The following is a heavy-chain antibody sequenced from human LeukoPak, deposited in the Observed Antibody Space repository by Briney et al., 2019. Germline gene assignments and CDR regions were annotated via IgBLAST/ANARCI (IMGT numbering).Heavy chain of an antibody. CDR3: ARGSGAYYYYYYMDV. J-gene: IGHJ6*03. Sequence: ASVKVSCKASGYTFTSYDINWVRQATGQGLEWMGWMNPNSGNTGYAQKFQGRVTMTRNTSISTAYMELSSLRSGDTAVYYCARGSGAYYYYYYMDVWGKGTTVTVSS. CDR1: GYTFTSYD. CDR2: MNPNSGNT. D-gene: IGHD3-10*01. V-gene: IGHV1-8*01.